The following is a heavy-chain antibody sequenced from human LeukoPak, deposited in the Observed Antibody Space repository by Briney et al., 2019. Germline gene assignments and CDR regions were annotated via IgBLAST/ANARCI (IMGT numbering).Heavy chain of an antibody. D-gene: IGHD6-19*01. V-gene: IGHV4-4*07. Sequence: PSETLSLTCTVSGGSISSYYWSWIRQPAGKGLEWIGRIYTSGSTNYNPSLKSRVTMSVDTPKNHFSPKLSSVTAAGTAVYYCARDTRQWLVPNYYFDYWGQGTLVTVSS. CDR2: IYTSGST. CDR1: GGSISSYY. CDR3: ARDTRQWLVPNYYFDY. J-gene: IGHJ4*02.